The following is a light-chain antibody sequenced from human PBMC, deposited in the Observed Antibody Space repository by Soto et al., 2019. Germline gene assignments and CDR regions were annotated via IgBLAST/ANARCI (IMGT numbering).Light chain of an antibody. J-gene: IGLJ2*01. Sequence: QSALTKPASVSGSPGQSITISCTGTSSDVGGYNYVSWYQQHPGKAPKHMIYDVSTRPSGVSNRFSGTKSGHTASLTISGLHAEDEAEYYCSSYTGSSTYVVFGGGTKLTVL. CDR1: SSDVGGYNY. CDR3: SSYTGSSTYVV. CDR2: DVS. V-gene: IGLV2-14*01.